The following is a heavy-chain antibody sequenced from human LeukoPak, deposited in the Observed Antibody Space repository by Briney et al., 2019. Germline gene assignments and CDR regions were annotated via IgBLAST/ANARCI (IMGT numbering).Heavy chain of an antibody. V-gene: IGHV3-23*01. J-gene: IGHJ4*02. CDR2: INDNGAGT. CDR1: GFTFSSYA. Sequence: PGGSLRLSCAASGFTFSSYAMSWVRQAPGKGLKWVSTINDNGAGTYYADSVKGRFTISRDNAKNSLYLQMNSLRAEDTAVYYCAKDLLGKIVADYYFDYWGQGTLVTVSS. D-gene: IGHD5-12*01. CDR3: AKDLLGKIVADYYFDY.